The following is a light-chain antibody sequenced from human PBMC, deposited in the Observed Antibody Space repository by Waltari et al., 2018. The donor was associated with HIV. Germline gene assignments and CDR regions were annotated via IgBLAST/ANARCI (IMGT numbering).Light chain of an antibody. CDR2: DVN. CDR3: CSFAGTYTYV. CDR1: STGVRGYNY. J-gene: IGLJ1*01. V-gene: IGLV2-11*01. Sequence: QSALTQPRSVSGSPGQSVTISCTGPSTGVRGYNYVSWYQHHPGNAPKLMIFDVNKRPSGVPDRFPGSKSGNTASLTISGLQAEDEADYYCCSFAGTYTYVFGTGTKVIVL.